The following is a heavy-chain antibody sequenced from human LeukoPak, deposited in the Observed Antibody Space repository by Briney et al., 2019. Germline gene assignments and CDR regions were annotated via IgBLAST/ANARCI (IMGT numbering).Heavy chain of an antibody. CDR3: ARSSIAAAGTLYFDY. V-gene: IGHV4-31*03. D-gene: IGHD6-13*01. J-gene: IGHJ4*02. CDR1: GGSISSGGYY. Sequence: SQTLSLTCTVSGGSISSGGYYWSWIRQHPGKGLEWIGYIYHSGSTYYNPSLKSRVTISVDRSKNQFSLKLSSVTAADTAVYYCARSSIAAAGTLYFDYWGQGTLVTVSS. CDR2: IYHSGST.